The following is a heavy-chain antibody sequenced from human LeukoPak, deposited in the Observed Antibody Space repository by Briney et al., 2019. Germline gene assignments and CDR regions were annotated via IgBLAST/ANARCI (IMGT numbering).Heavy chain of an antibody. CDR1: GFTFDSYI. D-gene: IGHD2-2*03. J-gene: IGHJ4*02. CDR3: AKADRGYCSTTSCHFDY. V-gene: IGHV3-21*01. CDR2: ISSGGSFL. Sequence: PGGSLRLSCAASGFTFDSYIMHWVRQSPGKGLEWVSSISSGGSFLYYSDSVKGRFTISRDNAKKSLYLQMSSLRAADTAVYYCAKADRGYCSTTSCHFDYWGQGTLVTVSS.